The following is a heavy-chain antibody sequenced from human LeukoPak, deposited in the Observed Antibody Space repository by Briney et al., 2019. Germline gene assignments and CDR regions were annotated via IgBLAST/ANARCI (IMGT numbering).Heavy chain of an antibody. CDR3: ARVGNDLDAAVPYYYYYYMDV. CDR1: GGSISSSSYY. J-gene: IGHJ6*03. CDR2: IYYSGST. D-gene: IGHD6-13*01. V-gene: IGHV4-39*07. Sequence: SETLSLTCTVSGGSISSSSYYWGWIRQPPGKGLEWIGSIYYSGSTYYNPSLKSRVTISVDTSKNQFSLKLSSVTAADTAVYYRARVGNDLDAAVPYYYYYYMDVWGKGTTVTVSS.